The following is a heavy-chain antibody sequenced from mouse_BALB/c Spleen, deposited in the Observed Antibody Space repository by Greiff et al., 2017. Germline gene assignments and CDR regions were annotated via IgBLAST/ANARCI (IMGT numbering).Heavy chain of an antibody. D-gene: IGHD2-4*01. CDR3: ARGYDYDAGAWFAY. CDR1: GYTFTSYW. V-gene: IGHV1S41*01. CDR2: IAPGSGST. J-gene: IGHJ3*01. Sequence: DLVQPGASVKLSCKASGYTFTSYWINWIKQRPGKGLEWIGRIAPGSGSTYYNEMFTGKATLTLDTSSSTAYIQLSSLSSEDSAVYFCARGYDYDAGAWFAYWGQGTLVTVSA.